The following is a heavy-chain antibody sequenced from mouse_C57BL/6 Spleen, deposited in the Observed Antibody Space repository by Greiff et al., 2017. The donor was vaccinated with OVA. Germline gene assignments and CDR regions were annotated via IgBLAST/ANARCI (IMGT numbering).Heavy chain of an antibody. J-gene: IGHJ1*03. Sequence: VQLQQSGPELVKPGASVKISCKASGYSFTGYYMNWVKQSPEKSLEWIGEINPSTGGTTYNQKFKAKATLTVDKSSSTAYMQLKSLTSEDSAVYYCARGSEYDDAGYWYFDVWGTGTTVTVSS. D-gene: IGHD2-4*01. CDR2: INPSTGGT. V-gene: IGHV1-42*01. CDR1: GYSFTGYY. CDR3: ARGSEYDDAGYWYFDV.